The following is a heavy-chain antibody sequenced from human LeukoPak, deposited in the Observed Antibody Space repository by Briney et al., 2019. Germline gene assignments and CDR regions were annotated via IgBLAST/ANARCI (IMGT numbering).Heavy chain of an antibody. Sequence: SETLSLTCTVSGGSISSYYWSWIRQPPGKGLEWIGYIYYSGSTNYKPSLKSPVTISVETSKNQFSLKLRSVTAADTAVYYCARVTGYMIEDYFDYWGQGTLVTVSS. J-gene: IGHJ4*02. CDR2: IYYSGST. D-gene: IGHD3-22*01. CDR1: GGSISSYY. CDR3: ARVTGYMIEDYFDY. V-gene: IGHV4-59*01.